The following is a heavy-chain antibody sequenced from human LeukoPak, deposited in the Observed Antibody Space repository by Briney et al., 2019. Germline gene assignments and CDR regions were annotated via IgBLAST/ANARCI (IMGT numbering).Heavy chain of an antibody. D-gene: IGHD3-10*01. CDR2: INPNSGGT. CDR3: ALWFGELSALINYYYYGMDV. CDR1: GYTFTAYY. Sequence: ASVKVSCKASGYTFTAYYMHWVRQAPGQGLEWMGWINPNSGGTNYAQKFQDRVTMTRDTSISTAYMELNRLRSDDTAVYYCALWFGELSALINYYYYGMDVWGQGTTVTVSS. V-gene: IGHV1-2*02. J-gene: IGHJ6*02.